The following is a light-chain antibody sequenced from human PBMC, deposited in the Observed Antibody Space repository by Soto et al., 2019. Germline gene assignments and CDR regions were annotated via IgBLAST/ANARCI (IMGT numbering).Light chain of an antibody. CDR2: KAS. V-gene: IGKV1-5*03. CDR1: QSISTW. Sequence: DIQMTQSPSTLSASVGDRVTITCRASQSISTWVTWYQQKPGKAPKVLIYKASTLESGVPSRFSGSGSWTEFTLTISDLQPDDFASYYCQQYNNDPWTFGQGTNVDSK. J-gene: IGKJ1*01. CDR3: QQYNNDPWT.